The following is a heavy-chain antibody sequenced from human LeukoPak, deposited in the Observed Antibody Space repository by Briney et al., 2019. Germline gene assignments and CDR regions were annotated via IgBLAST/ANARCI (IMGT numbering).Heavy chain of an antibody. CDR3: ARDRADTAMASNFDY. V-gene: IGHV1-46*01. CDR2: INPSGGST. D-gene: IGHD5-18*01. CDR1: GYTFTSYY. J-gene: IGHJ4*02. Sequence: SVKVSCKASGYTFTSYYMHWVRQAPGQGLEWMGIINPSGGSTSYAQKFQGRVTMTRDTSTSTVYMELSSLRSEDTAVYYCARDRADTAMASNFDYWGQGTLVTVSS.